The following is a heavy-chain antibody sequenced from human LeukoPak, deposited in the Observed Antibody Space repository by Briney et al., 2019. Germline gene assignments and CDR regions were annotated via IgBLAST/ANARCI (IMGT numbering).Heavy chain of an antibody. CDR2: MNPNSGNT. CDR1: GYTFTSYD. V-gene: IGHV1-8*03. J-gene: IGHJ6*03. CDR3: ARGVTDYDILTGYYRAYMDV. Sequence: ASVKVSCKASGYTFTSYDINWVRQATGQGLEWMGWMNPNSGNTGYAQKFQGRVTITRNTSISTAYMELSSLRSEDTAVYYCARGVTDYDILTGYYRAYMDVWGKGTTVTVSS. D-gene: IGHD3-9*01.